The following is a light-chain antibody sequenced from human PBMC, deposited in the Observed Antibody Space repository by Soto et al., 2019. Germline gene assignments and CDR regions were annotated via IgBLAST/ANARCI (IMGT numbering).Light chain of an antibody. V-gene: IGKV2-28*01. CDR1: QRLVHSNGYNY. Sequence: DIVVTRSPLFLPVTPGEPASISCRSSQRLVHSNGYNYLDWYLQKPGQSPQVLIYMGSNRASGVPDRFSGSGSGTDFTLKISRVEAEDVGVYYCMQTLQTRTFGQGTKVEI. CDR2: MGS. J-gene: IGKJ1*01. CDR3: MQTLQTRT.